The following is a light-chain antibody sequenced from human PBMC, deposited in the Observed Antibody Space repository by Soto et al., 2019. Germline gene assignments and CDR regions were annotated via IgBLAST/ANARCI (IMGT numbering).Light chain of an antibody. Sequence: DIQMTQSPSTLSASVGDRVTITCRASQSISSRLAWYQQKPGEAPKVLISDASSLESGVPSRVSGRGSGTEFTLTIISQQPHDFTTYKCKPYNTYSSFGGGTKVEIK. CDR3: KPYNTYSS. CDR1: QSISSR. J-gene: IGKJ4*01. CDR2: DAS. V-gene: IGKV1-5*01.